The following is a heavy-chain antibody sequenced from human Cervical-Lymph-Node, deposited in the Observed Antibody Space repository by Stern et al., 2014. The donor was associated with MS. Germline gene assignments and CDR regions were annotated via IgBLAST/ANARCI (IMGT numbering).Heavy chain of an antibody. V-gene: IGHV3-20*01. CDR3: ARAFCTGGVCYSFPFYGMDV. J-gene: IGHJ6*02. CDR2: LNWNGGST. Sequence: EVQLVESGGGVVRPGRSLRLSCAASGFTFADYGMSWVRQAPGKGLEWVAALNWNGGSTVYAGSVQGRFTISRDNAKNSLYLQMNSLRAEDTALYHCARAFCTGGVCYSFPFYGMDVWGQGTTVTVSS. CDR1: GFTFADYG. D-gene: IGHD2-8*02.